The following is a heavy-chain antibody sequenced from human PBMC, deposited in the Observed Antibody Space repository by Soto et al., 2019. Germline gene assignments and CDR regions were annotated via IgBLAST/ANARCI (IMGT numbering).Heavy chain of an antibody. CDR3: ARGGSPKYXSSWQGKYYYYYYGMDV. D-gene: IGHD6-13*01. Sequence: TSETLSLTCAVYGGSFSCYYWSWIRQPPGKGLEWIGEINHSGSTNYNPSLKSRVTISVDTSKNQFSLKLSSVTAADTAVYYCARGGSPKYXSSWQGKYYYYYYGMDVWGQGTTVTVSS. V-gene: IGHV4-34*01. CDR2: INHSGST. CDR1: GGSFSCYY. J-gene: IGHJ6*01.